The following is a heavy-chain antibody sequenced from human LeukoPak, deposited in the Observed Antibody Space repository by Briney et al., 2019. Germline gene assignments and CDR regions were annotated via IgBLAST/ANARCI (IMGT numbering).Heavy chain of an antibody. Sequence: ASVKVSCTTSGYTFTGYGISWVRQARGQGLEWLGWIDTYTGTPNYAQKLQDRVTLSIDTTTGTAYMELRTLRSDDTAIYFCARDYGGTWYDNWGQGTTVTVSS. D-gene: IGHD6-13*01. V-gene: IGHV1-18*01. J-gene: IGHJ4*02. CDR1: GYTFTGYG. CDR3: ARDYGGTWYDN. CDR2: IDTYTGTP.